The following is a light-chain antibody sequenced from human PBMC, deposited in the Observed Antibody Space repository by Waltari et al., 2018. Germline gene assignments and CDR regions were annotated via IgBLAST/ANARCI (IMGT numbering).Light chain of an antibody. Sequence: QLVLTQSPSASASLGASVKLTCTLSSRHSSNIIAWLQQRPERGPRYLMKVNSDGSHYKGDDIPDRFSGSSSGAERYLTISSLQSEDEADYYCETGGHGTWVFGGGTKLTVL. CDR1: SRHSSNI. V-gene: IGLV4-69*01. CDR2: VNSDGSH. CDR3: ETGGHGTWV. J-gene: IGLJ3*02.